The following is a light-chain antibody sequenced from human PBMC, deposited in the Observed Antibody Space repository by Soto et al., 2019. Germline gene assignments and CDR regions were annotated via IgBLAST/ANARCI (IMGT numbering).Light chain of an antibody. Sequence: IVLTQSPGTLSLSPGDRATLSCRARQSVYSNSLAWYQQGSGQPPRLLIFGASNRATGIPDRFSGSGSGTEFTLSISRLEPGDFAVYYCQQYGSSPYTFGQGTKLETK. CDR1: QSVYSNS. V-gene: IGKV3-20*01. CDR2: GAS. CDR3: QQYGSSPYT. J-gene: IGKJ2*01.